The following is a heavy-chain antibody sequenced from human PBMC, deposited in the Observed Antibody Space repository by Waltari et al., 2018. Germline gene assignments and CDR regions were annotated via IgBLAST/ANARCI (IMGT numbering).Heavy chain of an antibody. Sequence: EVQLVESGGGLVQPGGSLRLSCAASGFTFSSYWMHWVRQAQGKGLVWVSRMNSDGSTTGYADSVKGRFTISRDNTKNTLSLQMNSLRDEDTAVYYCAVYLRSSPFDPWGQGTLVTVSS. CDR3: AVYLRSSPFDP. J-gene: IGHJ5*02. V-gene: IGHV3-74*01. CDR1: GFTFSSYW. D-gene: IGHD5-12*01. CDR2: MNSDGSTT.